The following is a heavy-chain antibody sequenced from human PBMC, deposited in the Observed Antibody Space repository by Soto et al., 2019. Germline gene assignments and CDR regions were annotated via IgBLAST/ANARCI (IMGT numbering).Heavy chain of an antibody. J-gene: IGHJ3*02. D-gene: IGHD1-7*01. V-gene: IGHV3-15*01. CDR2: IKSKTDGGTT. Sequence: EVQLVESGGGLVKPGGSLRLSCAASGFTFSNAWMSWVRQAPGKGLEWVGRIKSKTDGGTTDYAAPVKGRFTISRDDSKNTLYLQMNSLKTEDTAVYYCTTDITGTTSRLDAFDIWGQGTMVTVSS. CDR1: GFTFSNAW. CDR3: TTDITGTTSRLDAFDI.